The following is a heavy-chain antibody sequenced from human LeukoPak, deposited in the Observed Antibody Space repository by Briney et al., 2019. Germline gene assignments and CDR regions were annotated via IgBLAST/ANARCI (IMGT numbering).Heavy chain of an antibody. CDR3: ATFIAVAGITDY. J-gene: IGHJ4*02. CDR1: GGSVSIYY. CDR2: IYYSGST. V-gene: IGHV4-59*02. D-gene: IGHD6-19*01. Sequence: SETLSLTCSVSGGSVSIYYWTWIRQPPGKGLEWIGYIYYSGSTNYNPSLKSRVTISVDTSKNQFSLKLSSVTAADTAVYYCATFIAVAGITDYWGQGTLVTVSS.